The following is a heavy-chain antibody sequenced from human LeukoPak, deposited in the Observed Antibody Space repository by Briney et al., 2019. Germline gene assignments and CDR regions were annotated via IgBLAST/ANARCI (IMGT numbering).Heavy chain of an antibody. CDR2: IYSGDSHT. CDR1: GYSFTYW. D-gene: IGHD4-17*01. Sequence: GESLKISCKGSGYSFTYWIGWGRQMPGKGLEWMGIIYSGDSHTKYSPSFQGRVTISADKSISTAYLQWSSLEASDTAMYYCASARHGDYVWDYWGQGTLVTVSS. V-gene: IGHV5-51*01. J-gene: IGHJ4*02. CDR3: ASARHGDYVWDY.